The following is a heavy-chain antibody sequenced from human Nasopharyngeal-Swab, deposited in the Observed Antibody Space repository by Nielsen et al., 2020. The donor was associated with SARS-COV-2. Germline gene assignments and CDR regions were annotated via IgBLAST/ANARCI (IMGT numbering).Heavy chain of an antibody. V-gene: IGHV4-4*07. J-gene: IGHJ4*02. CDR2: IYTSGST. D-gene: IGHD3-10*01. CDR1: GGSISSYY. CDR3: ARESLHYYGSGSYYNVLDY. Sequence: LTCTVSGGSISSYYWSWIRQPAGKGLEWIGRIYTSGSTNYNPSLKSRVTMSVDTSKNQFSLKLSSVTAADTAVYYCARESLHYYGSGSYYNVLDYWGQGTLVTVSS.